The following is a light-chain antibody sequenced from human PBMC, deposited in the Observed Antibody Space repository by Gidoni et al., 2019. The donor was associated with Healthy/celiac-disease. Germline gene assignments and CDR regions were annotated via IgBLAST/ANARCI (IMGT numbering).Light chain of an antibody. CDR2: AAS. J-gene: IGKJ2*04. Sequence: DIQMTQSPSSLSASVGDRVTITCRASQSISSYLNWYQQKPGKAPKLLIYAASSLQSGVPSRFSGSGSGTEFTLTISSLQPEDFATYYCKQSYSTPLCSFGQGTKLEIK. CDR1: QSISSY. CDR3: KQSYSTPLCS. V-gene: IGKV1-39*01.